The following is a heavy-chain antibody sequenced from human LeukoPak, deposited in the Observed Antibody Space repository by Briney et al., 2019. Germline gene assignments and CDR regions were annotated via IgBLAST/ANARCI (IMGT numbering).Heavy chain of an antibody. CDR2: IYTSGST. J-gene: IGHJ4*02. Sequence: SETLSLTCTVSGGSISSGSYYWSWIRQPAGKGLEWIGRIYTSGSTNYNPSLESRVTISVDTSKNQFSLKLSSVTAADTAVYYCARGRHKYSSSWHFDYWGQGTLVTVSS. CDR3: ARGRHKYSSSWHFDY. D-gene: IGHD6-13*01. V-gene: IGHV4-61*02. CDR1: GGSISSGSYY.